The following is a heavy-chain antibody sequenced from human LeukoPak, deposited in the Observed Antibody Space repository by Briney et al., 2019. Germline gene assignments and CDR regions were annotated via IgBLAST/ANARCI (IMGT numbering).Heavy chain of an antibody. Sequence: PSETLSLTCTVSGGSISSSSYYWGWLRQPPGKGLEWFGSIYYSGSTYYNPSLKSRVTISVDTSNNQFSLKLSSVTAADTAVYYCARLLRLVTIVRGVINHFDYWGQGTLVTVSS. J-gene: IGHJ4*02. CDR1: GGSISSSSYY. D-gene: IGHD3-10*01. CDR2: IYYSGST. CDR3: ARLLRLVTIVRGVINHFDY. V-gene: IGHV4-39*01.